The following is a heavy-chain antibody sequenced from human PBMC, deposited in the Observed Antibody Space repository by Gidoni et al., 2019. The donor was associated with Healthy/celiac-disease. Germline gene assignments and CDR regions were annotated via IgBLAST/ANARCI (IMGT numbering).Heavy chain of an antibody. CDR1: GYTLTELS. CDR3: ATVHESYYYYGMDV. CDR2: FDPEDGET. J-gene: IGHJ6*02. Sequence: QVQLVQSGAEVKKPGASVQVSCKVSGYTLTELSMSWVRQAPGQGLEWLGGFDPEDGETIYAQKFQGRVTMTEDTSTDTAYMELSSLRSEDTAVYYCATVHESYYYYGMDVWGQGTTVTVSS. V-gene: IGHV1-24*01.